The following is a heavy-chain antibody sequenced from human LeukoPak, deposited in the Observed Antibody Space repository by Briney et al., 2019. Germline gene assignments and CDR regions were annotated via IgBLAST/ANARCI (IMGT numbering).Heavy chain of an antibody. D-gene: IGHD6-19*01. CDR3: ARAARAVAARENWFDP. CDR1: GGSISSHY. V-gene: IGHV4-59*11. J-gene: IGHJ5*02. Sequence: SETLSLTCTVSGGSISSHYWSWIRQPPGKGLEWIGYIYYSGSTNYNPSLKSRVTLSVDTSKNQFSLKLSSVTAADTAVYSCARAARAVAARENWFDPWGQGTLVTVSS. CDR2: IYYSGST.